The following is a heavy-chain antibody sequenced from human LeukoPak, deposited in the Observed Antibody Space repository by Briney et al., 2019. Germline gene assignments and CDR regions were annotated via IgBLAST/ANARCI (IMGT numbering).Heavy chain of an antibody. Sequence: GASVKVSCKVSGYTLTELSMHWVRQAPGKGLEWMGGFDPEDGETIYAQKFQGRVTMTEDTSTDTAYMELSSLRSEDTAVYYCVTVGIVGATDWRRLDYWGQGTLVTVSS. J-gene: IGHJ4*02. D-gene: IGHD1-26*01. CDR1: GYTLTELS. CDR3: VTVGIVGATDWRRLDY. CDR2: FDPEDGET. V-gene: IGHV1-24*01.